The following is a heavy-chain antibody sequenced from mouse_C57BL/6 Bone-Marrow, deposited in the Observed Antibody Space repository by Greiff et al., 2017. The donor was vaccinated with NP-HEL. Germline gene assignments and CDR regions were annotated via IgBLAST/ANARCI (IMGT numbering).Heavy chain of an antibody. CDR1: GYTFTSYW. D-gene: IGHD2-5*01. V-gene: IGHV1-64*01. CDR3: AREPYYSNYFYYAMDY. Sequence: VHLPPPVASLVKPGASVTLSCKASGYTFTSYWMHCVQQMPGPGLEWIGMIHPNSGSTNYNEKFKSKATLTVDKSSSTAYMQLSSLTSEDSAVYYCAREPYYSNYFYYAMDYWGQGTSVTVSS. CDR2: IHPNSGST. J-gene: IGHJ4*01.